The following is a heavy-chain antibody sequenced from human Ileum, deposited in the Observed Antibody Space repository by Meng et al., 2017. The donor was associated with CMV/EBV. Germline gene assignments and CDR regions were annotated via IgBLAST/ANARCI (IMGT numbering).Heavy chain of an antibody. D-gene: IGHD5-24*01. CDR3: ARGGDGYGNFDS. V-gene: IGHV3-74*01. Sequence: CAASGFTFSGYWMHWVRQAPGKGLVWVSRISLDGSSTYYADSVKGRLTISRDNAKNTLFLQMNSLRADDAAVYYCARGGDGYGNFDSRGQGTLVTVSS. CDR2: ISLDGSST. J-gene: IGHJ4*02. CDR1: GFTFSGYW.